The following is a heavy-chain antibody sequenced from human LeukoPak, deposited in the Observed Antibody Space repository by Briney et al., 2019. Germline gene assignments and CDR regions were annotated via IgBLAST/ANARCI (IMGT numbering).Heavy chain of an antibody. D-gene: IGHD6-19*01. V-gene: IGHV3-21*04. CDR1: GFTFSSHG. CDR2: ISSLSSYI. J-gene: IGHJ4*02. CDR3: AKDARRSSGWWFFDH. Sequence: NPGGSLRLSCAASGFTFSSHGMNWVRQAPGKGLEWVSSISSLSSYIYYADSVKGRFTLSRDNSKNTLYLRMNSLRAEDTAVYYCAKDARRSSGWWFFDHWGQGTLVTVSS.